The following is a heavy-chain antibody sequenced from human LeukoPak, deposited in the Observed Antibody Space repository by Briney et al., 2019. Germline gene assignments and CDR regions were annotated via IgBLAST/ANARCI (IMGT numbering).Heavy chain of an antibody. D-gene: IGHD2-2*01. CDR1: GFTLSDYW. CDR3: AKEGLGLDVVVPPAMRYYYGMDV. V-gene: IGHV3-23*01. CDR2: ISGSGGST. J-gene: IGHJ6*02. Sequence: SGGSLRLSCAASGFTLSDYWMSWVRQAPGKGLEWVSAISGSGGSTYYADSVKGRFTISRDNSKNTLYLQMNSLRAEDTAVYYCAKEGLGLDVVVPPAMRYYYGMDVWGQGTTVTVSS.